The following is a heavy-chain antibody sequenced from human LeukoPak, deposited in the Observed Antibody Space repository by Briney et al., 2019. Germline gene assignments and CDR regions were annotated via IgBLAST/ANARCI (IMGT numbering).Heavy chain of an antibody. Sequence: SETLSLTCTVSGGSISSYYWSWIRQPPGKGLEWIGYIYYSGSTNYNPSLKSRVTISVDTSKNQFSPKLSSVTAADTAVYYCARSRITMVWEGLDYWGQGTLVTVSS. CDR1: GGSISSYY. D-gene: IGHD3-10*01. V-gene: IGHV4-59*08. CDR3: ARSRITMVWEGLDY. J-gene: IGHJ4*02. CDR2: IYYSGST.